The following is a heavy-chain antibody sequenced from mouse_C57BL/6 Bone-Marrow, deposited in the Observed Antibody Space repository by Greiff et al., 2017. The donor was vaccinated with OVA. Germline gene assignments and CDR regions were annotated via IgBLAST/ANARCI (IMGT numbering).Heavy chain of an antibody. V-gene: IGHV8-12*01. CDR2: IYWDDDK. CDR3: ARSAIYYDYDEGYFDV. Sequence: QVTLKESGPGILQSSQTLSLTCSFSGFSLSTSGMGVSWIRQPSGKGLEWLAHIYWDDDKRYTPSLKSRLTISKDTSRNQVFLKITSVDTADTATYYCARSAIYYDYDEGYFDVWGTGTTVTVSS. D-gene: IGHD2-4*01. CDR1: GFSLSTSGMG. J-gene: IGHJ1*03.